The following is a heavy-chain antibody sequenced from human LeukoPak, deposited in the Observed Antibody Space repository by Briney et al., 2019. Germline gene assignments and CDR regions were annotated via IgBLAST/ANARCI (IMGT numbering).Heavy chain of an antibody. V-gene: IGHV3-9*01. Sequence: PGGSLRLSCAASGFTLRDYAMHWVRQVPGKGLEWVSGISFNSDNIDYADSVKGRFTISRDNANNSLHLQMNSLRVEDTVWYYCAKAKGFAAMYYFDYWGQGALVTVSS. CDR1: GFTLRDYA. D-gene: IGHD3-10*01. J-gene: IGHJ4*02. CDR3: AKAKGFAAMYYFDY. CDR2: ISFNSDNI.